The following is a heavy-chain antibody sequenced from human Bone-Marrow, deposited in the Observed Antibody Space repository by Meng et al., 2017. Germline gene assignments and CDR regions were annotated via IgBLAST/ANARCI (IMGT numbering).Heavy chain of an antibody. Sequence: ASVKVSCKASGYTFTSYDINWVRQATGQGLEWMGWINPNSGGTNYAQKFQGRVTMTRDTSINTAYMELSRLRSDDTAVYYCARDFGRLVTTTVRNYWGQGTLVTVSS. CDR2: INPNSGGT. J-gene: IGHJ4*02. D-gene: IGHD4-17*01. CDR1: GYTFTSYD. V-gene: IGHV1-2*02. CDR3: ARDFGRLVTTTVRNY.